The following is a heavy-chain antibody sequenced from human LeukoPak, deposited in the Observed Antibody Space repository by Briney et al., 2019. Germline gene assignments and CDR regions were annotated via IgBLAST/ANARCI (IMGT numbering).Heavy chain of an antibody. CDR2: IYHGGSP. D-gene: IGHD2-21*01. J-gene: IGHJ4*02. CDR1: GASISSDHYS. V-gene: IGHV4-30-2*01. Sequence: SETLSLTCAVSGASISSDHYSWSWIRQPPGRGLEWIGYIYHGGSPYYNPSLKSRVTISVDRSKNQLSLKLSSVTAADTAVYYCAGVIMSSVGYFDYWGQGILVTVSS. CDR3: AGVIMSSVGYFDY.